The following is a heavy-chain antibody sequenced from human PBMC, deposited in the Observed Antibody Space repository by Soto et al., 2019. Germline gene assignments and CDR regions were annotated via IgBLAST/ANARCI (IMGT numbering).Heavy chain of an antibody. Sequence: GGSLRLSCAASGFSFSNYWIHWVRQDPGKGLVWVSRVDSDGTTTNYADSVKGRFTISRDNARNTLYLQMNSLRAEDTAVYYCANGYNWNYAGDYWGQGTLVTVSS. CDR3: ANGYNWNYAGDY. J-gene: IGHJ4*02. V-gene: IGHV3-74*01. CDR2: VDSDGTTT. CDR1: GFSFSNYW. D-gene: IGHD1-7*01.